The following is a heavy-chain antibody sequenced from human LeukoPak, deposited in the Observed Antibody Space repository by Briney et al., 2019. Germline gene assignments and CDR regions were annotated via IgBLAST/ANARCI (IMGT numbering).Heavy chain of an antibody. J-gene: IGHJ4*02. V-gene: IGHV1-8*01. Sequence: ASMKVSCKASGYTFTSYDINWVRQATGQGLEWMGWMNPNSGNTGYAQKFQGRVTMTRNTSISTAYMELSSLRSEDTAVYYCARVEFRYGGPDFDYWGQGTLVTVSS. CDR1: GYTFTSYD. CDR3: ARVEFRYGGPDFDY. CDR2: MNPNSGNT. D-gene: IGHD1-26*01.